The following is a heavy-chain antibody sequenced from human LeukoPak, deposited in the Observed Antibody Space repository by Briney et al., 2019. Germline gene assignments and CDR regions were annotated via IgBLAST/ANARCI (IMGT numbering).Heavy chain of an antibody. J-gene: IGHJ4*02. V-gene: IGHV3-30*18. Sequence: GGSLRLSCAASGFTFSYSGIHWVRQAPGKGLEWVATISYDGSNKYYADSVKGRFTISRDNSKNTLYLQMSSLRAEDTAVYYCAKSSCRGDCYSDYWGQGTLVTVSP. D-gene: IGHD2-21*02. CDR1: GFTFSYSG. CDR3: AKSSCRGDCYSDY. CDR2: ISYDGSNK.